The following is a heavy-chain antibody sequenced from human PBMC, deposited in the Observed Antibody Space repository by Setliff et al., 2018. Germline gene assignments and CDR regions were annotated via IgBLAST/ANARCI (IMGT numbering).Heavy chain of an antibody. CDR2: INVSGGSA. D-gene: IGHD1-26*01. CDR1: GYSFIRYY. V-gene: IGHV1-46*01. Sequence: ASVKVSCKTSGYSFIRYYMYWVRQAPGQGLEWMGLINVSGGSASYEQKFQGRVTMTRDTSTGTVYMELTSLKLTSVTAADTAVCYCARDNTIVGATDYWGQGALVTVSS. CDR3: ARDNTIVGATDY. J-gene: IGHJ4*02.